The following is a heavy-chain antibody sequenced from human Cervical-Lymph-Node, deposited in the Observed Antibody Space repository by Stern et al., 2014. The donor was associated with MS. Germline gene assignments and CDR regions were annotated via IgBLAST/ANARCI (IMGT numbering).Heavy chain of an antibody. CDR1: GFTFSAYA. D-gene: IGHD4-17*01. Sequence: VQLVESGGGVVQPGRSLRLSCAASGFTFSAYAMHRVRQAPGKGLEWVALISYDGSNKYYADSVKGRFSISRDNSKNTLYLQMNSLQAEDTAVYYCAKTYGDPYWYFDLWGRGTLVTVSS. J-gene: IGHJ2*01. V-gene: IGHV3-30-3*02. CDR3: AKTYGDPYWYFDL. CDR2: ISYDGSNK.